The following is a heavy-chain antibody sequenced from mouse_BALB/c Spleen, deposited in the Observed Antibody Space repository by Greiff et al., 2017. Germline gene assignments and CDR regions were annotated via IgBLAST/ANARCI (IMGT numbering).Heavy chain of an antibody. CDR3: ARGRNGLDY. D-gene: IGHD1-1*02. V-gene: IGHV5-9-4*01. Sequence: DVMLVESGGGLVKPGGSLKLSCAASGFTFSSYAMSWVRQSPEKRLEWVAEISSGGSYTYYPDTVTGRFTISRDNAKNTLYLEMSSLRSEDTAMYYCARGRNGLDYWGQGTTLTVSS. CDR1: GFTFSSYA. J-gene: IGHJ2*01. CDR2: ISSGGSYT.